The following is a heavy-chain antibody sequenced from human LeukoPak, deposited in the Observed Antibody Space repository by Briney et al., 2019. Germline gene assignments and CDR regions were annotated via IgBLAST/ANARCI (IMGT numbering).Heavy chain of an antibody. Sequence: GGSLRLSCVASGFTFSTYWMNWVRQAPGEGLERVGTISPDGSDKYYVDSVKGRFTISRDNAKTSLYLQINSLRADDTALHFCARGIVVVVGASDHFDYWGQGTLITVSS. CDR2: ISPDGSDK. J-gene: IGHJ4*02. CDR1: GFTFSTYW. D-gene: IGHD2-15*01. CDR3: ARGIVVVVGASDHFDY. V-gene: IGHV3-7*01.